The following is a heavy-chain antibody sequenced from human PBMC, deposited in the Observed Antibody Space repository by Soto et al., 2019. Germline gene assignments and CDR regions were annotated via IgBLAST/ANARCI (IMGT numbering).Heavy chain of an antibody. CDR3: ARSQGSSTSLDIYYDYYYGMDV. Sequence: QVQLVQSGAEVKKPGSSVKVSCKASGGTFSSYAISWVRQAPGQGLEWMGGIIPISGTANYAQKFQGRVTITADESTITVYMELSRLGSEDTAVYYCARSQGSSTSLDIYYDYYYGMDVWGQGTTVTVSS. D-gene: IGHD2-2*01. V-gene: IGHV1-69*01. CDR2: IIPISGTA. J-gene: IGHJ6*02. CDR1: GGTFSSYA.